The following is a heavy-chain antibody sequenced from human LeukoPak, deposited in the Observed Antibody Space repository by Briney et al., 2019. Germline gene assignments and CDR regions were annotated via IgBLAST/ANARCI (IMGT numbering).Heavy chain of an antibody. J-gene: IGHJ4*02. D-gene: IGHD2-2*02. Sequence: PWASLRLSCSASGFTLCSYAMSWVRPAPGEGVEGGSAIFGCGGSTYYADSVKGRFTISRDNSKNTLYLQMNSLRAEDTAVYYCAKCRWDIVVVPAAIYYFDYWGQGTLVTVSS. CDR3: AKCRWDIVVVPAAIYYFDY. CDR1: GFTLCSYA. CDR2: IFGCGGST. V-gene: IGHV3-23*01.